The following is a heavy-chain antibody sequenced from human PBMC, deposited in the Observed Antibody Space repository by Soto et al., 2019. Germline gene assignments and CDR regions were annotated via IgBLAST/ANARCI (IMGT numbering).Heavy chain of an antibody. Sequence: QVQLVQSGTEVKKPGASVKVSCKASGYTFTNYGISWVRQAPGQGLEWMGWISAYNGNTNYAQKLQGRVTMTTDTSTSTAYMELRSLRSDDTAVYYCAREGSSGWSEDYYYGMDVWGQGTTVTVSS. CDR2: ISAYNGNT. D-gene: IGHD6-19*01. V-gene: IGHV1-18*01. J-gene: IGHJ6*02. CDR3: AREGSSGWSEDYYYGMDV. CDR1: GYTFTNYG.